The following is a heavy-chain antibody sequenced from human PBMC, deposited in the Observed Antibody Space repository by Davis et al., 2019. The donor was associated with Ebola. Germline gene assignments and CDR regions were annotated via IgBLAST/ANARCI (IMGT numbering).Heavy chain of an antibody. CDR2: IAYDSFNQ. CDR1: GFAFSTYG. V-gene: IGHV3-30*18. Sequence: GGSLRLSCAASGFAFSTYGMHWVRQAPGKGLEWVAIIAYDSFNQYYADSVMGRFTIPRDNSKNTLYLQMNSLMTEDTAVYYCAKAYPQVPAVFDYWGQGTLVTVSS. J-gene: IGHJ4*02. CDR3: AKAYPQVPAVFDY. D-gene: IGHD2-2*01.